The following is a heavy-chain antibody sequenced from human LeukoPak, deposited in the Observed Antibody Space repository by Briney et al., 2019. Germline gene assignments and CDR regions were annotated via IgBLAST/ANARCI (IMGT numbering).Heavy chain of an antibody. CDR1: GFAVSSNY. Sequence: GGSLRLSCAASGFAVSSNYMNWVRQAPGKGLEWVSVLYPDGRTYYADSVKGRFTISRDVSKNTLFLQMTSLRAEDTAVYYCAKAKGWYGEGYFDYWGQGTLVAVSS. CDR2: LYPDGRT. J-gene: IGHJ4*02. D-gene: IGHD3-10*01. CDR3: AKAKGWYGEGYFDY. V-gene: IGHV3-53*01.